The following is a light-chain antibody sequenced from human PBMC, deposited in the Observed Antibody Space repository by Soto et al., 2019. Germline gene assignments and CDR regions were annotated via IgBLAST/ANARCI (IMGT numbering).Light chain of an antibody. CDR3: QQYYSTPRT. CDR2: WAS. Sequence: DIVMTQSPDSLAVSLGERATINCKSSQTILYSSNNRNYLAWYQLKPGQPPKLLIYWASTRESGVPDRFSGGGSGTDFTLTISSLRAADAAVYYCQQYYSTPRTFGQGTRLEIK. CDR1: QTILYSSNNRNY. V-gene: IGKV4-1*01. J-gene: IGKJ5*01.